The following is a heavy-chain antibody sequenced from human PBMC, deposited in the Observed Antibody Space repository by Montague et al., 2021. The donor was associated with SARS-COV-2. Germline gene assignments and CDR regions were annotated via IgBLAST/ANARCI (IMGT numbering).Heavy chain of an antibody. D-gene: IGHD5-12*01. J-gene: IGHJ3*02. CDR1: GGSISSSSYY. CDR2: IYYSGST. V-gene: IGHV4-39*01. CDR3: ARRGRKLLPVATTIGGFDI. Sequence: SETLSLTCTVSGGSISSSSYYWGWIRQPPGKGLEWIGSIYYSGSTYYNPSLKSRVTISVDTSKNQFSLKLSSVTAADTAVYHCARRGRKLLPVATTIGGFDIWGQGTMVTVSS.